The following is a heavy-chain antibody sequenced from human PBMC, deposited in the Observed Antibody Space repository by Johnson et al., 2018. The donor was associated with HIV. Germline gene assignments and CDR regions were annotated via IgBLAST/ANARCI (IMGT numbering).Heavy chain of an antibody. CDR3: VRSIQLWLPGAFDI. J-gene: IGHJ3*02. CDR1: GFTFSSYA. D-gene: IGHD5-18*01. CDR2: IKQDGSEK. V-gene: IGHV3-7*01. Sequence: MLLVESGGGVVQPGRSLRLSCVASGFTFSSYAMHWVRQAPGKGLEWVANIKQDGSEKYYVDSVKGRFTISRDNAKNSLYLQMNSLRAEDTAVYYCVRSIQLWLPGAFDIWDQGTMVTVSS.